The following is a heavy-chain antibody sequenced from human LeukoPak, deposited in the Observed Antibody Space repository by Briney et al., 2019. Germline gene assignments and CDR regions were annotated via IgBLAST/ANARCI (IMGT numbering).Heavy chain of an antibody. CDR3: ARAGVAAAGFGTFDY. V-gene: IGHV4-59*01. Sequence: SETLSLTCTVSGGSISSYYWSWIRQPPGKGLEWIGYIYYSGGTNYNPSLKSRGTISVDTSRNQFSLKLSSVTAADTAVYYCARAGVAAAGFGTFDYWGQGTLVTVSS. J-gene: IGHJ4*02. CDR1: GGSISSYY. CDR2: IYYSGGT. D-gene: IGHD6-13*01.